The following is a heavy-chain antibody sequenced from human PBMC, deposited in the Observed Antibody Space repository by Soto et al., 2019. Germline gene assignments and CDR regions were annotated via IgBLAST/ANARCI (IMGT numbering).Heavy chain of an antibody. CDR3: ARVYRDYIWGSYRSGDYYYYMDV. J-gene: IGHJ6*03. V-gene: IGHV1-46*03. Sequence: GASVKVSCKASGYTFTNYYIHWVRQAPGQGLEWMGIINPSGGSTSYAQKFQGRVTMTRDTSTSTVYMELSSLRSEDTAVYYCARVYRDYIWGSYRSGDYYYYMDVWGKGTTVTVSS. CDR1: GYTFTNYY. CDR2: INPSGGST. D-gene: IGHD3-16*02.